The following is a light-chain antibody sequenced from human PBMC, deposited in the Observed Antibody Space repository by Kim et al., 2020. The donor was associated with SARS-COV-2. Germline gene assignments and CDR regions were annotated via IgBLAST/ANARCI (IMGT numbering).Light chain of an antibody. J-gene: IGKJ2*01. CDR2: GAS. V-gene: IGKV3-20*01. CDR1: QSVRNGY. CDR3: QQYGSSPMYT. Sequence: RATLPGGASQSVRNGYLGWCQRKPSQARRLLIYGASGTATGIPDRFSGSGSRTDFSLTISRLEPENFAVYYCQQYGSSPMYTFGQGTKLEI.